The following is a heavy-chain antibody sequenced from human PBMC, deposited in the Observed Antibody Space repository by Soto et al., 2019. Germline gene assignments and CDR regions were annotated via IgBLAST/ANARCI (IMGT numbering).Heavy chain of an antibody. CDR1: GGSFSGYY. CDR2: INHSGST. D-gene: IGHD6-13*01. Sequence: SETLSLTCAVYGGSFSGYYWSWIRQPPGKGLEWIGEINHSGSTNYNPSLKSRVTISVATSKNQFSLKLSSVTAADTAVYYCARHIAAAGAGYYYYGMDVWGQGTTVTVSS. V-gene: IGHV4-34*01. CDR3: ARHIAAAGAGYYYYGMDV. J-gene: IGHJ6*02.